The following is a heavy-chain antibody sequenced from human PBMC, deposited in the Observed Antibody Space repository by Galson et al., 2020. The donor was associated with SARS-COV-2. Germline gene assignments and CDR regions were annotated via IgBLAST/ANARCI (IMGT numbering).Heavy chain of an antibody. CDR2: IDWDDDK. V-gene: IGHV2-70*11. CDR3: ARALVATIGVYYYYYGMDV. D-gene: IGHD5-12*01. CDR1: GFSLSTSGMC. J-gene: IGHJ6*02. Sequence: ESGPTLVKPTQTLTLTCTFSGFSLSTSGMCVSWIRQPPGKALEWLARIDWDDDKYYSTSLKTRLTISKDTSKNQVVLTMTNMDPVDTATYYCARALVATIGVYYYYYGMDVWGQGTTVTVSS.